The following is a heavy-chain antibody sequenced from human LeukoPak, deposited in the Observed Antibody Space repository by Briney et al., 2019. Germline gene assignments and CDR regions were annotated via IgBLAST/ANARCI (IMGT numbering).Heavy chain of an antibody. CDR1: GGSISSYY. Sequence: PSETLSLTCTVSGGSISSYYWSWIRQPPGKGLEWIGYIYYSGSTNYNPSLKSRVTISVDTSKNQFSLKLSSVTAADTDVYYCARRYEDAFDIWGQGTMVTVSS. D-gene: IGHD5-12*01. J-gene: IGHJ3*02. CDR3: ARRYEDAFDI. CDR2: IYYSGST. V-gene: IGHV4-59*01.